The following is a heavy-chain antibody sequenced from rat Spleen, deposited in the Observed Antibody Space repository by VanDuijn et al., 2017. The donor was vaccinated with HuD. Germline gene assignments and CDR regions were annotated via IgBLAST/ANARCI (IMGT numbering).Heavy chain of an antibody. J-gene: IGHJ2*01. V-gene: IGHV5-22*01. D-gene: IGHD1-12*02. Sequence: EVQLVESGGGLVQPGRSMKLSCAASGFTFSDYYMAWVRQAPKKGLEWVASISYEGSSTYYGDSVKGRFTISRDNAKSTLYLQMNSLRSDDTATYYCARPYYDGTYYPLWGQGVMVTVSS. CDR3: ARPYYDGTYYPL. CDR2: ISYEGSST. CDR1: GFTFSDYY.